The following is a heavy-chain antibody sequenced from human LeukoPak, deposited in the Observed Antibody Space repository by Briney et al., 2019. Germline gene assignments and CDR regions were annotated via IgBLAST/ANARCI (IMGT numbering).Heavy chain of an antibody. D-gene: IGHD1-26*01. Sequence: ASVKVSCKASGYTFTSYYMHWVRQAPGQGLEWMGIINPSGGSTSYAQKFQGRVTMTRDMSTSTVYMELSSLRSEDTAVYYCARDSGSYYGSYYYYMDVWGKGTTVTVSS. V-gene: IGHV1-46*01. CDR2: INPSGGST. CDR1: GYTFTSYY. J-gene: IGHJ6*03. CDR3: ARDSGSYYGSYYYYMDV.